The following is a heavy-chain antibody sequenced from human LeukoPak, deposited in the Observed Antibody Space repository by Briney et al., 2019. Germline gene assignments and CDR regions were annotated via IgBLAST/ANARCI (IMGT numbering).Heavy chain of an antibody. CDR1: GYTFTGYY. CDR2: INPNSGGT. J-gene: IGHJ4*02. D-gene: IGHD3-10*01. CDR3: ARGLRAPRVQLRGANTYYFDY. V-gene: IGHV1-2*02. Sequence: ASVKVFCKASGYTFTGYYMHWMRQAPGQGLEWMGWINPNSGGTNYAQKFQGRVTMTRDTSISTAYMELSRLRSDDTAVYYCARGLRAPRVQLRGANTYYFDYWGQGTLVTVSS.